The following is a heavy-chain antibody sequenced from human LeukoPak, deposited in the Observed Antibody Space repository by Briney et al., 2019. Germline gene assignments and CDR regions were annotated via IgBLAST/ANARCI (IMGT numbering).Heavy chain of an antibody. CDR1: GFTFSSYA. V-gene: IGHV3-23*01. J-gene: IGHJ4*02. CDR3: AKENWLTVTTAGHTYFDY. CDR2: ISGSGGST. D-gene: IGHD4-17*01. Sequence: GGSLRLSCAASGFTFSSYAMSWVRQAPGKGLEWVSAISGSGGSTYYADSVKGRFTISRDNSKNTLYLQMNSLRAEDTAVYYCAKENWLTVTTAGHTYFDYWGQGTLVTVSS.